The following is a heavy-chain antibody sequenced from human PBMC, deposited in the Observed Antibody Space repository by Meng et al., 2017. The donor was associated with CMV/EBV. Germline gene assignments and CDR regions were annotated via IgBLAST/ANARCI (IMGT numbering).Heavy chain of an antibody. Sequence: WGSLRLSCAASGFTFSSYWMSWVRQAPGKGLEWVANIKQDGSEKYYVDSVKGRFTISRDNAKNSLYLQMNSLRAEDTAVYYCAREDCSSTSCYTGYYGMDVWGQGTTVTVSS. D-gene: IGHD2-2*02. CDR3: AREDCSSTSCYTGYYGMDV. V-gene: IGHV3-7*01. J-gene: IGHJ6*02. CDR2: IKQDGSEK. CDR1: GFTFSSYW.